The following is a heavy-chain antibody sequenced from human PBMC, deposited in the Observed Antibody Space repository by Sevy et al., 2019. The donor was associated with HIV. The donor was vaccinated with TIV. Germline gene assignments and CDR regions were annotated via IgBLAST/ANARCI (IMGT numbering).Heavy chain of an antibody. V-gene: IGHV1-18*01. CDR1: GYTFTSYG. CDR2: ISAYNGNT. Sequence: ASVKVSCKASGYTFTSYGISWVRQAPGQGLEWMGWISAYNGNTNYPQKLQGRVTMTTDTSTSTAYMELRSLRSDDTAVYYCARDLGYCSSTSCSTGGYWGQGTLVTVSS. J-gene: IGHJ4*02. CDR3: ARDLGYCSSTSCSTGGY. D-gene: IGHD2-2*01.